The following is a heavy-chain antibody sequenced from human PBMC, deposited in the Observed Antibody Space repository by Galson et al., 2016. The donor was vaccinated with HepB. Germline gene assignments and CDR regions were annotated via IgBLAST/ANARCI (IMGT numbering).Heavy chain of an antibody. CDR1: GGSFSNCA. CDR2: VIPILGTP. J-gene: IGHJ6*03. D-gene: IGHD3-10*01. Sequence: SVKVSCKASGGSFSNCAISWVRQAPGQGLEWMGGVIPILGTPTYAEKFQDRVTITPDKSTSTAYIELSSLRSEDTAVYYCARVLPYMLRGVTTFYHYYMDVWGTGTTVTVSS. V-gene: IGHV1-69*06. CDR3: ARVLPYMLRGVTTFYHYYMDV.